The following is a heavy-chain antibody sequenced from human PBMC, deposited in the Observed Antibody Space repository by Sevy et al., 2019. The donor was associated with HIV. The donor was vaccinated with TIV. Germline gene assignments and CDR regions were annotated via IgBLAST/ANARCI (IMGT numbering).Heavy chain of an antibody. CDR1: GFTFGYFG. CDR3: AKEPSPAPFYWYFDL. V-gene: IGHV3-30*02. J-gene: IGHJ2*01. Sequence: GGSLRLSCGASGFTFGYFGMHWVRQAPGKGLDWVAFIQYDGSKKDYADSVKGRFTISRDNSKNTLYLQMNSLRTEDTAVYYCAKEPSPAPFYWYFDLWGRGTLVTVSS. CDR2: IQYDGSKK.